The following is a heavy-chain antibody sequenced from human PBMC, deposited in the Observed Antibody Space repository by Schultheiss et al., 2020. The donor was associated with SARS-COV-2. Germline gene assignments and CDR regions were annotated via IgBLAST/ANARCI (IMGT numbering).Heavy chain of an antibody. CDR2: IYYSGST. CDR3: ASFVSYYYYMDV. Sequence: SETLSLTCTVSGDSFSSSSYYWGWIRQPPGKGLEWIGYIYYSGSTNYNPSLKSRVTISVDTSKSQFSLKLGSVTASDTAVYYCASFVSYYYYMDVWGKGTTVTVSS. D-gene: IGHD3-3*01. V-gene: IGHV4-61*05. J-gene: IGHJ6*03. CDR1: GDSFSSSSYY.